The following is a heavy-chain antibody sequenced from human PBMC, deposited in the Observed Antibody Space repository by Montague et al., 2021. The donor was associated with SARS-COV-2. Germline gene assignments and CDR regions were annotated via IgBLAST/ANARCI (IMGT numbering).Heavy chain of an antibody. V-gene: IGHV3-7*03. CDR1: GFNFNNKW. J-gene: IGHJ4*02. Sequence: SLRLSCAASGFNFNNKWMTWVRQTPGKGLEWVANIRYDGLDKTYLDSVKGRFAISRDNARNTLYLQMDSVGAEDTALYYCTTHLDWAFDYGGQGALVTVSS. CDR2: IRYDGLDK. CDR3: TTHLDWAFDY. D-gene: IGHD3-9*01.